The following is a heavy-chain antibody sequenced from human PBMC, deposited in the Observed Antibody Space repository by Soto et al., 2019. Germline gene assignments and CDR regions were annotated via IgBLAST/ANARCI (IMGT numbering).Heavy chain of an antibody. Sequence: QVQLQESGPGLVKPSETLSLTCTVSGDSISSLYWSWIRQPPGTGLEWIGYIYYSGSINYNPSLKSRVTISVDPSKNQFSLRLSSVTAADTAVYYCAKSLWDTSGWKTDYWGQGTLVTVSS. CDR3: AKSLWDTSGWKTDY. CDR1: GDSISSLY. D-gene: IGHD6-19*01. CDR2: IYYSGSI. V-gene: IGHV4-59*01. J-gene: IGHJ4*02.